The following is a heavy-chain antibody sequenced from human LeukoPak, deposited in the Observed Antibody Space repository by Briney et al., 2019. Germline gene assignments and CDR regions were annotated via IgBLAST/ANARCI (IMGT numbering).Heavy chain of an antibody. D-gene: IGHD3-22*01. J-gene: IGHJ4*02. Sequence: GGSLRLSCAASGFTFSSYAMHWVRQAPGKGLEWVAVISYDGSNKYYADSVKGRFTISRDNSKNTLYLQMNSLRAEDTAVYYCARDDSSGYPPYYFDYWGQGTLVTVSS. CDR1: GFTFSSYA. V-gene: IGHV3-30-3*01. CDR3: ARDDSSGYPPYYFDY. CDR2: ISYDGSNK.